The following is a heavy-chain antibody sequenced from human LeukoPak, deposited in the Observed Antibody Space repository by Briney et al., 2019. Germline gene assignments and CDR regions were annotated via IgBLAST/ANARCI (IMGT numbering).Heavy chain of an antibody. CDR2: TYYRSKWSN. J-gene: IGHJ4*02. CDR3: ARRIAVTGYFDY. D-gene: IGHD6-19*01. V-gene: IGHV6-1*01. Sequence: SQTLSLTCAISGDSVSSNSAAWNWIRQSPSRGLEWLGRTYYRSKWSNDYTVSVKSRITINPDTSKNQFSLQLNSVTPEDTAVYCCARRIAVTGYFDYWGQGTLVTVSS. CDR1: GDSVSSNSAA.